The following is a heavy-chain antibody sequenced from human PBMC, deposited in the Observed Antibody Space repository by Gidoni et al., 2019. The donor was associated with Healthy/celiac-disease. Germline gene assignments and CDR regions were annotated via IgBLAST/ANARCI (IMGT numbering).Heavy chain of an antibody. V-gene: IGHV1-3*01. D-gene: IGHD1-26*01. J-gene: IGHJ6*02. Sequence: QVQLVQSGAEVKKPGASVKVSCKASGYTFTSYAMHWVRQAPGQRLEWMGWINAGNGNTKYSQKFQGRVTITRDTSASTAYMELSSLRSEDTAVYYCWGRSPRWELISYYYYGMDVWGQGTTVTVSS. CDR3: WGRSPRWELISYYYYGMDV. CDR2: INAGNGNT. CDR1: GYTFTSYA.